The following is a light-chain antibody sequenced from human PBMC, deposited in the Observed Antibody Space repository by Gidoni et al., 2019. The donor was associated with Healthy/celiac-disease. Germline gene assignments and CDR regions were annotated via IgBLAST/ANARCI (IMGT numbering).Light chain of an antibody. V-gene: IGKV1-8*01. J-gene: IGKJ1*01. CDR3: QQYYSYPRT. CDR2: AAS. CDR1: QGIISY. Sequence: AIRMTQSPSSFSASTGDRVTINCRASQGIISYLAWYQQKPGKAPKLLIYAASTLQSGVPSRFSGSGSGTDFTLTISCLQSEDFATYYCQQYYSYPRTFXQXTKVEIK.